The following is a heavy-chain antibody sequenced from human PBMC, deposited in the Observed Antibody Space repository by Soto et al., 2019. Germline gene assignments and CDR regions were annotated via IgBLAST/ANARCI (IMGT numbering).Heavy chain of an antibody. Sequence: PGGSLRLSCAASGFTFSSYGMHWVRQAPGKGLEWVAVMSYDGSYKYYTDSVKGRFTISRDNSKNTLYLHMYSLGAEDTAVYYCASLRFLDWLSQEPHFDYWGQGTLVTVSS. J-gene: IGHJ4*02. CDR3: ASLRFLDWLSQEPHFDY. CDR2: MSYDGSYK. D-gene: IGHD3-3*01. CDR1: GFTFSSYG. V-gene: IGHV3-30*03.